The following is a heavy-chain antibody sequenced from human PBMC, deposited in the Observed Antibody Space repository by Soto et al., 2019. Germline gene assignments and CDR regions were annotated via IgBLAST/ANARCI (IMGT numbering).Heavy chain of an antibody. CDR2: IKSKGGGGTA. J-gene: IGHJ6*02. CDR3: IWQQDFYYGRAV. D-gene: IGHD6-13*01. Sequence: EVKLVESGGGLVTPGGSLTLSCAASGFSFSHSWMNWVRQAPGKGLEWVGLIKSKGGGGTADYAAPVKGRFIISRDDSKNTIYLLMNSLKPEDTALYYCIWQQDFYYGRAVWGQGTTVTVSS. V-gene: IGHV3-15*07. CDR1: GFSFSHSW.